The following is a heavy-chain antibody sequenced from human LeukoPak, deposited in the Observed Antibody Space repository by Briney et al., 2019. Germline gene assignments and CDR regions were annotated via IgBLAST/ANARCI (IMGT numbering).Heavy chain of an antibody. CDR3: ARRTTGTHADAFDL. D-gene: IGHD1-1*01. CDR1: GGSFSGYY. V-gene: IGHV4-34*01. CDR2: INHSGST. J-gene: IGHJ3*01. Sequence: SETLSLTCAVYGGSFSGYYWSWIRQPPGKGLEWIGEINHSGSTNYNPSLKSRVTISVDTSKNQFSLKLSSVTAADTAVYYCARRTTGTHADAFDLWGQGTMVTVSS.